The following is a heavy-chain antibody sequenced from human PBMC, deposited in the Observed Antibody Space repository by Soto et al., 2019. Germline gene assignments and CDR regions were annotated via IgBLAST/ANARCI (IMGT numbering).Heavy chain of an antibody. V-gene: IGHV4-39*01. CDR1: GGSISSTSYY. J-gene: IGHJ5*02. CDR2: INYIGST. CDR3: ARRVGATTGPVPRFDP. D-gene: IGHD1-1*01. Sequence: QLQLQESGPGLVKPSETLSLTCTVSGGSISSTSYYWGWIRQPPGKGLEWIGSINYIGSTYYSPSLKIRVTISVDTSKSQFSLKLRSVTAADTAVYYCARRVGATTGPVPRFDPWGQGTLVTVSS.